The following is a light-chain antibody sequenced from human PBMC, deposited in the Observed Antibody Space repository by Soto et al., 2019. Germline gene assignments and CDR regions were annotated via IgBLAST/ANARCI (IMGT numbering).Light chain of an antibody. CDR3: SSYTSSSTQV. Sequence: QSVLTQPASVSGSPGQSITISCTGTSSDVGGYNYVSWYQQHPGKAPKLMIYDVSNRPLGVSNRFSGSKSGNTASLTISGLQAEDEADYYCSSYTSSSTQVFGTGTKLTVL. J-gene: IGLJ1*01. V-gene: IGLV2-14*01. CDR2: DVS. CDR1: SSDVGGYNY.